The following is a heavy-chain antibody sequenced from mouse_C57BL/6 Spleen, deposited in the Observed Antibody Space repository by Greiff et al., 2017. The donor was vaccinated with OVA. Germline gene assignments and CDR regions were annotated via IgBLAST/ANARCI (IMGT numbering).Heavy chain of an antibody. Sequence: QVQLQQPGAELVMPGASVKLSCKASGYTFTSYWMHWVKQRPGQGLEWIGELDPSDSYTNYNQKFKGKSTLTVDKSSSTAYMQLSSLTSEDSAVYYCARGYYGSSYVGYYFDYWGQGTTLTVSS. CDR1: GYTFTSYW. V-gene: IGHV1-69*01. D-gene: IGHD1-1*01. J-gene: IGHJ2*01. CDR3: ARGYYGSSYVGYYFDY. CDR2: LDPSDSYT.